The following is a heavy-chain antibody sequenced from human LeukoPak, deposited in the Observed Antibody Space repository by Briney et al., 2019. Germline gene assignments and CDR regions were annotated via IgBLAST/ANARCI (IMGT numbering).Heavy chain of an antibody. CDR2: IYYSGST. D-gene: IGHD4-17*01. Sequence: SETLSLTCTVSGGSISSYYWSWIRQPPGKGLEWIGYIYYSGSTNYNPSLKTRVTISVDMSKNHFSLELTSVTAADTALYYCARNRGGDYGDYRSDWFDPWGQGTLVTVSS. J-gene: IGHJ5*02. V-gene: IGHV4-59*12. CDR1: GGSISSYY. CDR3: ARNRGGDYGDYRSDWFDP.